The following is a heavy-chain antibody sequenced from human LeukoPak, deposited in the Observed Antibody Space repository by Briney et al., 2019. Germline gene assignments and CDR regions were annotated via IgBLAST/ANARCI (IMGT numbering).Heavy chain of an antibody. CDR2: ISFSGNT. V-gene: IGHV4-39*01. J-gene: IGHJ4*02. CDR3: ARHRDAYFYDDS. D-gene: IGHD3-22*01. CDR1: DGSITINSYF. Sequence: PSETLSLTCTVSDGSITINSYFWGWIRQPPGRGLEWIGTISFSGNTYYNPSLKSRLTISVDTSKSQFSLRLYSVTATDTAIYYCARHRDAYFYDDSWGQGTLVTVSS.